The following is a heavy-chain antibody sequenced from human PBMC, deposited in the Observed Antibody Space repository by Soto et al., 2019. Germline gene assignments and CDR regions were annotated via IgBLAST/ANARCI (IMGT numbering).Heavy chain of an antibody. CDR3: AREKWLVRRNDPFDI. Sequence: QVQLVQSGAEVKKPGASVKVSCKASGYTFINYYMHWVRQAPGQGLEWMGIINPNGGSTTYAQKFQGRVTLTSGTSTNTVNMELSSLRSEDTAVYYCAREKWLVRRNDPFDIWGQGTMVTVSS. CDR2: INPNGGST. D-gene: IGHD6-19*01. CDR1: GYTFINYY. J-gene: IGHJ3*02. V-gene: IGHV1-46*01.